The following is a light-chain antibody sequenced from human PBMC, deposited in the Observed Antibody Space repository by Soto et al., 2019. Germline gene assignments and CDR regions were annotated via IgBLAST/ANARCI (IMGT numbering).Light chain of an antibody. CDR2: DAS. CDR3: QQYAGSPRT. CDR1: QSISSNY. Sequence: EIVLTQSPGTLSLSPGERATLSCRASQSISSNYLAWYQQTPGQAPMLLIYDASSRAAGIPDRFSGRGSGTEFTLTISSLEPEDFGVYYCQQYAGSPRTFGQGTKLEIK. J-gene: IGKJ2*02. V-gene: IGKV3-20*01.